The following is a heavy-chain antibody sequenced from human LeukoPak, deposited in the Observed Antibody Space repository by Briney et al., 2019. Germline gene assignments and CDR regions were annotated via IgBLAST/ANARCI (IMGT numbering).Heavy chain of an antibody. CDR2: INHSGST. CDR1: GGSFSGYY. V-gene: IGHV4-34*01. CDR3: ARDRRGQRPFDY. Sequence: SEALSLTCAVYGGSFSGYYWSWIRQPSGKGLEWIGEINHSGSTNYNPSLKSRVTISVDTSKNQFSLKLSSVTAADTAVYYCARDRRGQRPFDYWGQGTLVTVSS. J-gene: IGHJ4*02.